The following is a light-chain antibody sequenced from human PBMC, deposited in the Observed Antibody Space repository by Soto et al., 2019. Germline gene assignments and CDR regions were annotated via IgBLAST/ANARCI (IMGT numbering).Light chain of an antibody. Sequence: DIQMTQSPSTLSASIGDRVTITCRASQNIYKWLAWYQQKPQKAPKLLIFEAAALETGVSPRFRGSGSGTEFTLTISSRQTDDFATYYCQQYERYPLTFGGGTKVE. CDR1: QNIYKW. V-gene: IGKV1-5*01. J-gene: IGKJ4*01. CDR3: QQYERYPLT. CDR2: EAA.